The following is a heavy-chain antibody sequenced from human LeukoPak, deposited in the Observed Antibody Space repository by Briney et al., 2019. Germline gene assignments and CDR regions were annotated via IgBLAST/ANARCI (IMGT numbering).Heavy chain of an antibody. J-gene: IGHJ4*02. V-gene: IGHV4-39*01. Sequence: SETLSLTCAVSGASLRSRNYYWGWVRQSPGKGLEWIGNIYSSGNTYYNASLKSRVTMYIDTSKNQFSLKLSSVTAADTAMYYCAKSNGYGLIDYWGQGTLVTVSS. CDR3: AKSNGYGLIDY. CDR2: IYSSGNT. D-gene: IGHD5-12*01. CDR1: GASLRSRNYY.